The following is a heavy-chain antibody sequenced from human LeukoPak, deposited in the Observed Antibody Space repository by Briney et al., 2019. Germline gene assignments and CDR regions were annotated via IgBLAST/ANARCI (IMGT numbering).Heavy chain of an antibody. CDR3: ARVNWEGYFDL. D-gene: IGHD1-1*01. CDR2: VYTNRAS. V-gene: IGHV4-4*07. CDR1: GGSISGFY. J-gene: IGHJ2*01. Sequence: PSETLSLTCTVSGGSISGFYWSWFQQSAEKGLEWIGRVYTNRASNYNPFLKSRVTMSVDTSKDQVSLKLTSLTAADTAVYYCARVNWEGYFDLWGRGTLVTVSS.